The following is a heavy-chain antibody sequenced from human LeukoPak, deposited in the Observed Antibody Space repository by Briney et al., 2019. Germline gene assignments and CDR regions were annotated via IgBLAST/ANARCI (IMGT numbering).Heavy chain of an antibody. J-gene: IGHJ4*02. CDR3: ARDRGISLYSGSWDYFDY. D-gene: IGHD1-26*01. Sequence: GGSLRLSCAASGFTFSTYGMHWVRQAPGKGLEWVAVIWYDGSNKYYADSVKGRFTISRDNSKNTLYLQMNSLRAEDTAVYYCARDRGISLYSGSWDYFDYWGQGTLVTVSS. CDR2: IWYDGSNK. V-gene: IGHV3-33*08. CDR1: GFTFSTYG.